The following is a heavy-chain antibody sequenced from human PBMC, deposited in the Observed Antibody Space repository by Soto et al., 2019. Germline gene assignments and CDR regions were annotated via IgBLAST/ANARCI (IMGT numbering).Heavy chain of an antibody. Sequence: QVQLVQSGAEVKKPGASVKVSCKASGYTFTSYGISWVRQAPGQGLEWMGWISPYNGNTNYAQNLQGRVTMTTDTSTSTAYMELRSLRSDDTAVYYCARDRRYNWNYGWFDPWGRGTLVTVSS. D-gene: IGHD1-7*01. CDR2: ISPYNGNT. CDR1: GYTFTSYG. V-gene: IGHV1-18*01. J-gene: IGHJ5*02. CDR3: ARDRRYNWNYGWFDP.